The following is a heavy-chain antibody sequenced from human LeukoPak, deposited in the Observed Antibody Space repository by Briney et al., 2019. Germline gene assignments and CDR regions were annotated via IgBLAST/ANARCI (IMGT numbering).Heavy chain of an antibody. CDR1: GGSISSSSYY. J-gene: IGHJ4*02. D-gene: IGHD3-22*01. V-gene: IGHV4-39*07. CDR2: IYYSGST. Sequence: SETLSLTCTVSGGSISSSSYYWGWIRQPPGKGLEWIGSIYYSGSTYYNPSLKSRVTISVDTSKNQFSLKLSSVTAADTAVYYCARVLSGSNFDYWGQGTLVTVSS. CDR3: ARVLSGSNFDY.